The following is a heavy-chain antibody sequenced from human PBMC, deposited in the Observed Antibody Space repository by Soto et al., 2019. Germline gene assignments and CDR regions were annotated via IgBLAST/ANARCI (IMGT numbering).Heavy chain of an antibody. CDR1: GYTFTSYG. Sequence: ASVKVSCKASGYTFTSYGISWVRQAPGQGLEWMGWISAYNGNTNYAQKLQGRVTMTTDTSTSTAYMELRSLRSDDTAVYYCARDPAAAGDDAFDIWGQGTMVTVSS. D-gene: IGHD6-13*01. CDR2: ISAYNGNT. J-gene: IGHJ3*02. CDR3: ARDPAAAGDDAFDI. V-gene: IGHV1-18*04.